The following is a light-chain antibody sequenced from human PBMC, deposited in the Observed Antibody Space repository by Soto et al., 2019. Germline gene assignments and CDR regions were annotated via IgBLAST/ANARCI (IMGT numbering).Light chain of an antibody. V-gene: IGKV3-15*01. J-gene: IGKJ4*01. CDR3: QQYIKWPLT. CDR1: QSVSNN. Sequence: EIVMTQSPATLSVSPGEKATLSCRASQSVSNNLAWYQQKPGQAPRLLIYFASTRATGIPARFSGSGSGTEFTLTISSLQSEDFAVYYCQQYIKWPLTFGGGTKVETK. CDR2: FAS.